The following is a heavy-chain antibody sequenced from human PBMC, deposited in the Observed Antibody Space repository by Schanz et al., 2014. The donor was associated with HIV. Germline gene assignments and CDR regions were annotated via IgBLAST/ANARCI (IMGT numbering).Heavy chain of an antibody. CDR3: RGYRFYYGMDV. V-gene: IGHV3-49*04. Sequence: EVQLLESGGGLVQPGKSLRLSCAASGFTFYTYAMTWVRQAPGKGLEWVGFIKSKAYGGTPEYAASVTGRFTISRDDSKNSVYLQMNSLNIEDTAVYYCRGYRFYYGMDVWGQGTTVTVSS. CDR1: GFTFYTYA. CDR2: IKSKAYGGTP. D-gene: IGHD5-18*01. J-gene: IGHJ6*02.